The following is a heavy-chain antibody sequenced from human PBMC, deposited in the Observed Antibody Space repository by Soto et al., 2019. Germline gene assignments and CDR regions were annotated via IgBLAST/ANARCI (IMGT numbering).Heavy chain of an antibody. V-gene: IGHV5-51*01. J-gene: IGHJ5*02. CDR1: GYSFTIYW. D-gene: IGHD3-22*01. CDR3: ARQLHDSSGYYEP. Sequence: PGESLKISCKGSGYSFTIYWIGWVLQMPGKGLEWMGIIYPGDSDTRYSPSFQGQVTISADKSISTAYLQWSSLKASDTAMYYCARQLHDSSGYYEPWGQGTLVTVSS. CDR2: IYPGDSDT.